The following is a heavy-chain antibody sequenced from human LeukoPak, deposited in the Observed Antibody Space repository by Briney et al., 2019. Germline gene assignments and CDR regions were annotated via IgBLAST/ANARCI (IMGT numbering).Heavy chain of an antibody. D-gene: IGHD3-10*01. CDR2: IYHSGST. V-gene: IGHV4-38-2*01. CDR3: AKKPMVRGVMIAY. Sequence: SETLSLTCAVSGYSISSGYYWGWIRQPPGKGLEWIGSIYHSGSTYYNPSLKSRVTISVDTSKNQFSLKLSSVTAADTAVYYCAKKPMVRGVMIAYGARGPLVPVPS. J-gene: IGHJ4*02. CDR1: GYSISSGYY.